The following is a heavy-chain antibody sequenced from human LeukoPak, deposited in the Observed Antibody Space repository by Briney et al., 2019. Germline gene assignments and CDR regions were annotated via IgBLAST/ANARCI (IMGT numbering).Heavy chain of an antibody. V-gene: IGHV4-39*07. Sequence: SETLSLTCTVSGGSISSSSYYWGWIRQPPGTGLEWIGSIYYSGSTYYNPSLKSRVTISVDTSKNQFSLKLSSVTAADTAVYYCARVGDSSGYAYGAFDIWGQGTMVTVSS. D-gene: IGHD3-22*01. CDR1: GGSISSSSYY. CDR2: IYYSGST. CDR3: ARVGDSSGYAYGAFDI. J-gene: IGHJ3*02.